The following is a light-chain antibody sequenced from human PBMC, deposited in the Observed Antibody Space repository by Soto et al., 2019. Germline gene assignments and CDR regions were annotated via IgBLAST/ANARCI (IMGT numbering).Light chain of an antibody. J-gene: IGKJ4*01. V-gene: IGKV3-15*01. CDR3: QQYIRWPLT. Sequence: ERVMTQSPATLSVSPGAGATLSGRASQSVSSNLAWYQQKNGQAPSLLIYGASTRATGTPARFSGSGSGTEFTLTISSLQSEDFSVYYCQQYIRWPLTFGGGTKVDIK. CDR2: GAS. CDR1: QSVSSN.